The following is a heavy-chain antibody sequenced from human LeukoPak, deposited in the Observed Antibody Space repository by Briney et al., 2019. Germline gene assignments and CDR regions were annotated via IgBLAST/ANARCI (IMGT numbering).Heavy chain of an antibody. CDR2: IYYSGST. CDR3: ARELRGTADNWFDP. J-gene: IGHJ5*02. CDR1: GGSISSYY. D-gene: IGHD3-16*01. V-gene: IGHV4-59*01. Sequence: PSETLSLTCTVSGGSISSYYWSWIRQPPGKGLEWIGYIYYSGSTNYNPSLKSRVTISVDTSKNQFSLKLSSVTAADMAVYYCARELRGTADNWFDPWGQGTLVTVSS.